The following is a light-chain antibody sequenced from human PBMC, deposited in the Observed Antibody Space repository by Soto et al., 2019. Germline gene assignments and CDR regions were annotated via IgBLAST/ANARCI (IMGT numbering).Light chain of an antibody. J-gene: IGKJ1*01. CDR3: QQYINAPQT. CDR1: QSVLYSPNNKNY. V-gene: IGKV4-1*01. Sequence: DIVMTQSPDSLAVSLGERATINCKSSQSVLYSPNNKNYLAWYQQKPGQPPKLLVYWASTRESGVPDRFSGSGSETDCTLTINSLQAEDVAVYYCQQYINAPQTFGQGTKVEIK. CDR2: WAS.